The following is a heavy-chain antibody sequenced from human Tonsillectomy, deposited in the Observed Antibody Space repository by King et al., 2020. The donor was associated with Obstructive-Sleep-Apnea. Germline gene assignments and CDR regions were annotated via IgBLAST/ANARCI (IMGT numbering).Heavy chain of an antibody. J-gene: IGHJ3*02. CDR1: GFTFSSYW. CDR3: ARVAWLRVCSTSCYVGADAFDI. Sequence: VQLVESGGGLVQPGGSLRLSCAASGFTFSSYWMSWVRQAPGKGLEWVANIKQDGSEKYYVDSVKGRFTISRDNAKNSLYLQMNSLRAEDTAVYYCARVAWLRVCSTSCYVGADAFDIWGQGTMVTVSS. CDR2: IKQDGSEK. V-gene: IGHV3-7*03. D-gene: IGHD2-2*01.